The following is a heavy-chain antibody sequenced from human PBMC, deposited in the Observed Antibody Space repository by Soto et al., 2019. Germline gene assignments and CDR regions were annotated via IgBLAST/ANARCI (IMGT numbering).Heavy chain of an antibody. V-gene: IGHV4-38-2*02. J-gene: IGHJ5*02. CDR2: VHYSGNT. D-gene: IGHD2-15*01. CDR1: GYCISIGYH. CDR3: ARQDRVVAEGRWFDP. Sequence: VSGKCIVSGYCISIGYHWAWIRQPPGKGLEWLGSVHYSGNTYYNPSLKSRLTISVDKSKNQFSLNLSSVTAADTAVYYCARQDRVVAEGRWFDPWGPGTLVLVSS.